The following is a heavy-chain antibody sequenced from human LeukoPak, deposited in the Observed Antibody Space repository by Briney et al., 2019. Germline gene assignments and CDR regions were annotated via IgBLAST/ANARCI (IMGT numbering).Heavy chain of an antibody. CDR3: ARASRDGYNQNFDH. CDR2: IYPGGSET. J-gene: IGHJ4*02. D-gene: IGHD5-24*01. CDR1: GYSFSNYW. Sequence: GESLKISCKGLGYSFSNYWSAWLRQMPGKGLEWMGIIYPGGSETRYDPSFQGQVTISADMSTSTAYLQWSSLRASDTAMYYCARASRDGYNQNFDHWGQGTLVTVSS. V-gene: IGHV5-51*01.